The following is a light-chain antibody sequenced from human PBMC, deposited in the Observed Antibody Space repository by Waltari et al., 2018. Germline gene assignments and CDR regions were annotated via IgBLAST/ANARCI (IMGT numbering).Light chain of an antibody. V-gene: IGKV3-20*01. J-gene: IGKJ1*01. Sequence: EIVLTQSPGTLSLSPGERATLSCRASQSIGKYLVWYQQKPGQAPRLLMYAAFTRATGIPDRFSGSGSGTDFSLTISRLEPEDFAVYYCQKYDRLPATFGQGTKVEIK. CDR1: QSIGKY. CDR3: QKYDRLPAT. CDR2: AAF.